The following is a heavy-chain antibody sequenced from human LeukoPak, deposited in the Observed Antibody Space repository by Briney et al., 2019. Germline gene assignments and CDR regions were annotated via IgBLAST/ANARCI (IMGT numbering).Heavy chain of an antibody. CDR3: ARRGHRSPLDY. CDR1: GLTFDDSA. V-gene: IGHV3-9*01. D-gene: IGHD3-10*01. Sequence: GGSLRLSCAASGLTFDDSAMHWVRQAPGKALEWVSGISWSGGRTGYADSVKGRFTISRDNAKNSLYLQMNSLRAEDTAVYYCARRGHRSPLDYWGQGTLVTVSS. J-gene: IGHJ4*02. CDR2: ISWSGGRT.